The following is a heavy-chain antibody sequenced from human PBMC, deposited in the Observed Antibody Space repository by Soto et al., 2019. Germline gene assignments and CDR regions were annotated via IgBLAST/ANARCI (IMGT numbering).Heavy chain of an antibody. D-gene: IGHD6-13*01. J-gene: IGHJ4*02. CDR3: ATSYGNAWYTY. Sequence: SETLSLTCTVSDDSISSTSYYWGWIRQPPGKGLEWIGSAYFGGSTYYNPSLKSRVTISVDTSKNQFSLKLSSVTVEDTAVYYCATSYGNAWYTYWGQGTQVTVSS. CDR2: AYFGGST. V-gene: IGHV4-39*07. CDR1: DDSISSTSYY.